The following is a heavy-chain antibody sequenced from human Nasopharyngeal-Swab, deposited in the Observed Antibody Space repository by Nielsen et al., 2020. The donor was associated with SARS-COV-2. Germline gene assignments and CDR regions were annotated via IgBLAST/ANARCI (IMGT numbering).Heavy chain of an antibody. J-gene: IGHJ4*02. Sequence: GGSLRLSCAASDFTVSGNYMTWVRQAPGKGLEWISYISSSGSSINYADSVKGRFTISRDNARNSLYLQMNSLRAEDTAVYYCARRAGYCSGGSDCYYFDPWGQGTLVTVSP. D-gene: IGHD2-15*01. CDR1: DFTVSGNY. CDR2: ISSSGSSI. V-gene: IGHV3-11*01. CDR3: ARRAGYCSGGSDCYYFDP.